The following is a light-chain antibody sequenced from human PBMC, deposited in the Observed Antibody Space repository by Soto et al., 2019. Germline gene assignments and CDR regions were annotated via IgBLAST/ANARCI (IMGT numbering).Light chain of an antibody. CDR2: AAS. CDR3: QQYYSYPLT. J-gene: IGKJ4*01. CDR1: QRISSY. Sequence: AIRMTQSPCSLSASTGGRVTITCRASQRISSYLAWHQQKPGRAPKLLIYAASTLQSGVPSRFSGSGSGTDFTLTISCLQSEDFATYYCQQYYSYPLTFGGGTKVDIK. V-gene: IGKV1-8*01.